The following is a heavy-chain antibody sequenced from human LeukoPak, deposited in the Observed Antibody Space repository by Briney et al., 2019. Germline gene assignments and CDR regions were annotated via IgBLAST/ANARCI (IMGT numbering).Heavy chain of an antibody. CDR2: IYYSGST. CDR3: ARGRFGELSWFDP. J-gene: IGHJ5*02. D-gene: IGHD3-10*01. V-gene: IGHV4-59*12. Sequence: SETLSLTCTVSGGSISSYYWSWIRQPPGKGLEWIGYIYYSGSTNYNPSLKSRVTISVDTSKNQFSLKLSSVTAADTAAYYCARGRFGELSWFDPWGQGTLVTVSS. CDR1: GGSISSYY.